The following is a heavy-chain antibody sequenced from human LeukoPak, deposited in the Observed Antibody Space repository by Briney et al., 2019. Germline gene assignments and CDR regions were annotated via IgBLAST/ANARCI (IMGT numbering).Heavy chain of an antibody. CDR2: ITNSSSYI. CDR3: ASNSYSSGCYDY. D-gene: IGHD6-19*01. V-gene: IGHV3-21*01. J-gene: IGHJ4*02. Sequence: PGGSLRLSCAASGFTFSSYSMNWVRQAPGKGLEWVSSITNSSSYIYYADSVKGRFTISRDNAKNSLYLQMNSLRAEDTAVYYCASNSYSSGCYDYWGKGTMVTASS. CDR1: GFTFSSYS.